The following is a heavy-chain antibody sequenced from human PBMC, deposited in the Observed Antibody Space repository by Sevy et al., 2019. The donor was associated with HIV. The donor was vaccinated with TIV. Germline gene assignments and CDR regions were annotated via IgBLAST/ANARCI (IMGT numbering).Heavy chain of an antibody. J-gene: IGHJ4*02. V-gene: IGHV4-39*01. Sequence: GSLSLTCTVSGASISSSGYYWGWIRQPPGKGLEWIASINYRGITFDNPSLKSRITISADMSKNQFSLDLNSVTAADTAIYYCAGPILTYNNGWSYYDYWGQGTVVTVSS. CDR1: GASISSSGYY. CDR3: AGPILTYNNGWSYYDY. D-gene: IGHD6-19*01. CDR2: INYRGIT.